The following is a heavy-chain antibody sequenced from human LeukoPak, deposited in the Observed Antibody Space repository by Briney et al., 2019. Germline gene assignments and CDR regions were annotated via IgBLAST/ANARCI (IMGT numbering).Heavy chain of an antibody. CDR2: IYTSGST. CDR3: ARESRLRLGELSLYKADYYYYYMDV. CDR1: GGSISSYY. Sequence: SETLSLTCTVSGGSISSYYWSWIRQPAGKGLEWIGRIYTSGSTNYSPSLKSRVGMSVDTSKNQFSLKLSSMTAADTAVYFCARESRLRLGELSLYKADYYYYYMDVWGKGATVTISS. J-gene: IGHJ6*03. D-gene: IGHD3-16*02. V-gene: IGHV4-4*07.